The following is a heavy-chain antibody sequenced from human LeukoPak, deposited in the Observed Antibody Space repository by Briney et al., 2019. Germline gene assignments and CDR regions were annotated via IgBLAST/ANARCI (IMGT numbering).Heavy chain of an antibody. Sequence: ASVKVSCKASGYTFTSYGISWVRQAPGQGLEWMGWISAYNGNTNYAQKFQDRVTMTTDTPTSTAYMELKSLRSDDTAVYYCARDFVDTAMVVDYWGQGTLVTVAS. CDR2: ISAYNGNT. D-gene: IGHD5-18*01. CDR1: GYTFTSYG. J-gene: IGHJ4*02. V-gene: IGHV1-18*01. CDR3: ARDFVDTAMVVDY.